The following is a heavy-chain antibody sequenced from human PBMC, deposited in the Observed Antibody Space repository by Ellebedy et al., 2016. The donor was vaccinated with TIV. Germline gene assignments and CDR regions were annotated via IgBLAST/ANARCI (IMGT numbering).Heavy chain of an antibody. CDR1: GGCFHSYY. CDR3: ARSCSPSCWECLEY. V-gene: IGHV4-59*13. D-gene: IGHD2-2*01. J-gene: IGHJ4*02. CDR2: LTHIGTT. Sequence: GSLRLSXTVPGGCFHSYYWTWIRQPPGKGLEWIGHLTHIGTTNYNPSLQSRVAMSLDSSKTQFSLELKSVTAADTAVYFCARSCSPSCWECLEYWGQGVLVTVSS.